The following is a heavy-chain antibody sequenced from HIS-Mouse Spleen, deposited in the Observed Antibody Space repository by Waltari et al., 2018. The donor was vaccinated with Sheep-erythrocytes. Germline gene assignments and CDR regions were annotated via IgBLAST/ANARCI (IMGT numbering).Heavy chain of an antibody. J-gene: IGHJ4*02. Sequence: ESGGGLVKPGGSLRLSCAASGFTFSSYSMNWVRQGPGKGLEWVSSISSSSSYIYYADSVKGRFTISRDNAKNSLYLQMNSLRAEDTAVYYCARVASGATFDYWGQGTLVTVSS. CDR1: GFTFSSYS. CDR3: ARVASGATFDY. V-gene: IGHV3-21*01. CDR2: ISSSSSYI. D-gene: IGHD1-26*01.